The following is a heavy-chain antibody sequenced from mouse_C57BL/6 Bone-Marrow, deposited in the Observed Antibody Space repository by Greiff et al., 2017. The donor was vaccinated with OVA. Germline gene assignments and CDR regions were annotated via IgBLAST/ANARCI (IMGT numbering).Heavy chain of an antibody. V-gene: IGHV3-6*01. J-gene: IGHJ3*01. CDR3: ARTAQATPAWFAY. CDR1: GYSITSGYY. CDR2: ISYDGSN. D-gene: IGHD3-2*02. Sequence: ESGPGLVKPSQSLSLTCSVTGYSITSGYYWNWIRQFPGNKLEWMGYISYDGSNNYNPTLKNRLSITRDTSKNQFFLKLNSVTTEDTSTYYCARTAQATPAWFAYWGQGTLVTVSA.